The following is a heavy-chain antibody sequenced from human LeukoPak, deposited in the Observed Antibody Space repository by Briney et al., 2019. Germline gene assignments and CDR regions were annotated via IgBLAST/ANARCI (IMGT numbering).Heavy chain of an antibody. J-gene: IGHJ3*02. D-gene: IGHD6-19*01. CDR2: IYYSGST. CDR3: ARHVKGSGWYENAFDI. V-gene: IGHV4-59*08. CDR1: GGPISSYY. Sequence: SETLSLTCTVSGGPISSYYWSWIRQPPGKGLEWIGYIYYSGSTNYNPSLKSRVTISVDTSKNQFSLKLSSVTAADTAVYYCARHVKGSGWYENAFDIWGQGTMVTVSS.